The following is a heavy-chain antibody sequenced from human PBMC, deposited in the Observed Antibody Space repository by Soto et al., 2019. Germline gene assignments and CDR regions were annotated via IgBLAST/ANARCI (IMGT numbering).Heavy chain of an antibody. D-gene: IGHD3-22*01. CDR2: IIPIFGTA. V-gene: IGHV1-69*13. Sequence: ASVKVSCKASGGTFSSYAISWVRQAPGQGLEWMGGIIPIFGTANYAQKFQGRVTITADESTSTAYMELSSLRSEDTAVYYCARHPYYYDSSGYYQPRYFDYWGQGTLVTVSS. CDR3: ARHPYYYDSSGYYQPRYFDY. J-gene: IGHJ4*02. CDR1: GGTFSSYA.